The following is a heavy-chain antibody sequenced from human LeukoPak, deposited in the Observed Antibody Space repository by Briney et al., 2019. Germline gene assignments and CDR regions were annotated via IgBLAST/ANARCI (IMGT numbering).Heavy chain of an antibody. V-gene: IGHV1-69*01. CDR3: ARVPTVTTDYYYYMDV. Sequence: SVKVSCKASGGTFSSYAISWVRQAPGQGLEWMGGIIPIFGTANYAQKFQGRVTIAAGESTSTAYMELSSLRSEDTAVYYCARVPTVTTDYYYYMDVWGKGTTVTVSS. CDR1: GGTFSSYA. J-gene: IGHJ6*03. CDR2: IIPIFGTA. D-gene: IGHD4-11*01.